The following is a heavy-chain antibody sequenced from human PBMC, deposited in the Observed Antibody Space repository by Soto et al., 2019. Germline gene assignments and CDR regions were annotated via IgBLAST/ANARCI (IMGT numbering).Heavy chain of an antibody. Sequence: QVKLVESGGGVVQPGRSLRLSCAASGFNVSAYTMHWVRQAPGKGLEWVAVISSDGNHKYYTDSVKGRFTISRDTSTNTLYLKMNSLRAEDTAVYYCARWEQPLFDYWRQGTLVTVSS. CDR2: ISSDGNHK. D-gene: IGHD1-26*01. J-gene: IGHJ4*02. V-gene: IGHV3-30-3*01. CDR1: GFNVSAYT. CDR3: ARWEQPLFDY.